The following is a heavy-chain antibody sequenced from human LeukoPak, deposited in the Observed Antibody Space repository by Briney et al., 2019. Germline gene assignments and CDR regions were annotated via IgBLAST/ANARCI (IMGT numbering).Heavy chain of an antibody. CDR3: ARARLFSSSWSAFDY. D-gene: IGHD6-13*01. J-gene: IGHJ4*02. Sequence: GGSLRLSCAASGFTFSSYGMHWVRQAPGKGLEWVAVIWYDGSNKYYADSVKGRFTISRDNSKNTLYLQMNSLRAEDTAVYYCARARLFSSSWSAFDYWGQGTLVTVSS. CDR1: GFTFSSYG. CDR2: IWYDGSNK. V-gene: IGHV3-33*01.